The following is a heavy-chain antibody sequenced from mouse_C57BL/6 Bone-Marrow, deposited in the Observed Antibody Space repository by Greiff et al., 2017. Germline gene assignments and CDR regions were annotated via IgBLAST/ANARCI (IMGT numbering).Heavy chain of an antibody. CDR2: IHPNSGST. D-gene: IGHD2-1*01. V-gene: IGHV1-64*01. Sequence: QVQLQQPGAELVKPGASVKLSCKASGYTFTSYWMHWVKQRPGQGLEWIGMIHPNSGSTNYNEKFKSKATLTVDQSSSTAYMQLSSLTSEDSAVYYGERRGGNPLAMDYWGQGTSVTVSS. J-gene: IGHJ4*01. CDR1: GYTFTSYW. CDR3: ERRGGNPLAMDY.